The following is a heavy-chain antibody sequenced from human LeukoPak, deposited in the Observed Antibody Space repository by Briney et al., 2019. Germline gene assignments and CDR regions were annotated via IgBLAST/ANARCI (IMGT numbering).Heavy chain of an antibody. J-gene: IGHJ4*02. CDR1: GFTFSTYA. Sequence: GGSLRLSCATSGFTFSTYAMSCVRQAPGKGLEWVSTISGSGDNTYYADSVKGRFTISRDNSKGTLYLQMSSLRAGDTAVYYCAKILRGNTYGGFDYWGLGTLVTVSS. CDR3: AKILRGNTYGGFDY. CDR2: ISGSGDNT. D-gene: IGHD5-18*01. V-gene: IGHV3-23*01.